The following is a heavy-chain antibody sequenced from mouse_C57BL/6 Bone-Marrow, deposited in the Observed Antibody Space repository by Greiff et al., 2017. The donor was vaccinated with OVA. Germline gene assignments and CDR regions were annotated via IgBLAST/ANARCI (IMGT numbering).Heavy chain of an antibody. CDR3: ARGYYGSSPWFAY. V-gene: IGHV1-53*01. CDR1: GYTFTSYW. J-gene: IGHJ3*01. Sequence: VQLQQPGTELVKPGASVKLSCKASGYTFTSYWMHWVKQRPGQGLEWIGNINPSIGGTNYNEKFKSKATLTVDKSSSTAYMQLSSLTSEDSAVYYCARGYYGSSPWFAYWGQGTLVTVSA. CDR2: INPSIGGT. D-gene: IGHD1-1*01.